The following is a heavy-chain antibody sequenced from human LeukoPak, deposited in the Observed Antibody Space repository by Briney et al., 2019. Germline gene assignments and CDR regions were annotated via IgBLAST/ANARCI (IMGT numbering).Heavy chain of an antibody. CDR2: IIPIFGTA. J-gene: IGHJ4*02. CDR1: GGTFSSYA. V-gene: IGHV1-69*13. CDR3: ASSSSGYYYPEGY. Sequence: AASVKVSCKASGGTFSSYAISWVRQVPGQGLERMGGIIPIFGTANYAQKFQGRVTITADESTSTAYMELSSLRSEDTAVYYCASSSSGYYYPEGYWGQGTLVTVSS. D-gene: IGHD3-22*01.